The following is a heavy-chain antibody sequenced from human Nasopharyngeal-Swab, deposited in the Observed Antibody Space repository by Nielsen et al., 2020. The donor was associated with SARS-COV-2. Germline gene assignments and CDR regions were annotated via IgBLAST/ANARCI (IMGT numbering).Heavy chain of an antibody. D-gene: IGHD6-13*01. CDR2: ISYDGSNK. CDR3: ARVAAAGTLYYYYYMDV. V-gene: IGHV3-30*03. J-gene: IGHJ6*03. CDR1: GFTFSSYG. Sequence: GESLKISCAASGFTFSSYGMHWVRQAPGKGLEWVAVISYDGSNKYYADSVKGRFTISRDNAKNTLYPQMNSLRAEDTAVYYCARVAAAGTLYYYYYMDVWGKGTTVTVSS.